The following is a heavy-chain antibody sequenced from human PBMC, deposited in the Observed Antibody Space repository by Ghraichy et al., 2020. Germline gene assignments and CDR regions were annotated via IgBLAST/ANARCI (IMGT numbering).Heavy chain of an antibody. J-gene: IGHJ4*02. D-gene: IGHD1-7*01. Sequence: GGSLRLSCAASGFTFSTYAMHWVRQAPGKGLEWVAVITNNGRSKYYADSVKGRFTISRDSSKNTLYLQMNSLRAEDTAVYYCARGSITGTTSTFDYWGQGTLVTVSS. CDR3: ARGSITGTTSTFDY. V-gene: IGHV3-30*04. CDR2: ITNNGRSK. CDR1: GFTFSTYA.